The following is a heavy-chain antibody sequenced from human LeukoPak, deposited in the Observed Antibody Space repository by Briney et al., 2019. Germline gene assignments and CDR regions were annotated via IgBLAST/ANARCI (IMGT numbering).Heavy chain of an antibody. CDR2: IYYSGST. CDR3: ARHMDFIAVAGDDAFDI. D-gene: IGHD6-19*01. V-gene: IGHV4-39*01. J-gene: IGHJ3*02. Sequence: SETLSLTCTASGGSIISSSSYWGWIRQPPGKGLEWIGTIYYSGSTYYNPSLKSRVTISVDTSKTQFSLKLSSVTAADTAVYFCARHMDFIAVAGDDAFDIWGQGTMVTVSS. CDR1: GGSIISSSSY.